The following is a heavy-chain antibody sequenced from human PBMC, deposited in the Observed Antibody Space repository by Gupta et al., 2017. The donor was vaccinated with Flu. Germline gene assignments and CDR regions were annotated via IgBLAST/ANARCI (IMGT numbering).Heavy chain of an antibody. Sequence: EVQVVESGGGLVQPGGSLRLSCAASGFSVSHNYMTWVRQAPGKGLEWVSGIYSGGSTYYTDSVKGRFTISRDNSKNTLYLQMNTLRDEDTAVYYCAKGGGSLDYWGQGTLVTVSS. D-gene: IGHD3-16*01. J-gene: IGHJ4*02. V-gene: IGHV3-66*02. CDR3: AKGGGSLDY. CDR1: GFSVSHNY. CDR2: IYSGGST.